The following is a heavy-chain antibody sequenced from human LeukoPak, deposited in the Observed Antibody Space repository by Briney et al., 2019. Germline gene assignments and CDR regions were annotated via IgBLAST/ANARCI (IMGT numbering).Heavy chain of an antibody. CDR3: AKQKYCSGGSCYYFDY. CDR1: GFTFSSYA. CDR2: ISGTGGST. V-gene: IGHV3-23*01. J-gene: IGHJ4*02. Sequence: QPGGSLRLSCAASGFTFSSYAMSWVRQAPGKGLEWVSGISGTGGSTYYADSVKGRFTISRDNSKNTLYLQMSSLRAEDTAVYYCAKQKYCSGGSCYYFDYWGQGTLVTVSS. D-gene: IGHD2-15*01.